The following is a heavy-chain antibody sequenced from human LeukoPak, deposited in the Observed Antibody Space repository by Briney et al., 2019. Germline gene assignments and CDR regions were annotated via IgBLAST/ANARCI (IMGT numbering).Heavy chain of an antibody. J-gene: IGHJ6*02. CDR1: GFTFSKYG. CDR2: ISYEGRTT. V-gene: IGHV3-30*03. Sequence: GGSLRLSCAGAGFTFSKYGMHWVRQAPGKGLEWVAVISYEGRTTYYADSVKGRFTISRDNAMNSLYLQMNSLRAEDTAVYYCARHPMDVWGQGTTVTVSS. CDR3: ARHPMDV.